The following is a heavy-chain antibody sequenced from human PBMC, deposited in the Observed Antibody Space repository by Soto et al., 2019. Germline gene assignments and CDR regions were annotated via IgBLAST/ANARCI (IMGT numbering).Heavy chain of an antibody. CDR3: AKDTYSSSWYF. CDR1: GFTFTNYA. J-gene: IGHJ4*02. Sequence: GGSLRLSCTASGFTFTNYAMTWVRQAPGKGLEWVSSISESGGATYYADSVKGRFTISRDNSKNTLYLQMDGLRAEDTALYYCAKDTYSSSWYFWGQGTLVTVSS. V-gene: IGHV3-23*01. D-gene: IGHD6-13*01. CDR2: ISESGGAT.